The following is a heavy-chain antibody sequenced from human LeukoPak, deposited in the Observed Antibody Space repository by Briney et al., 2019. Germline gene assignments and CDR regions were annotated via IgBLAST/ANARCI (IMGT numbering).Heavy chain of an antibody. CDR3: ARSVVTLYWYFDL. J-gene: IGHJ2*01. D-gene: IGHD4-23*01. CDR2: IYYSGST. Sequence: SETLSLTCTVSEGSIIPYYWSWIRQPPGKGLEWIGYIYYSGSTNYNPSLKSRVTISLDTSKNQFSLKLSSVTTADTAVYYCARSVVTLYWYFDLWGRGTLVTVSS. V-gene: IGHV4-59*01. CDR1: EGSIIPYY.